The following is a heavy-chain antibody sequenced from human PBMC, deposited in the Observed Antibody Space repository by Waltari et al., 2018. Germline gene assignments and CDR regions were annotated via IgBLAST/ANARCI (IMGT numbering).Heavy chain of an antibody. D-gene: IGHD3-10*01. CDR1: GGSISSGDYY. CDR2: IYYSGTT. V-gene: IGHV4-30-4*08. CDR3: ARDVRRNHYGSGSYQGIFDY. Sequence: QVQLQESGPGLVKPSQTLSLTCTVSGGSISSGDYYWSWIRQPPGKGLEWIGYIYYSGTTYYNPSLKSRVTLSVDTSKNQFSLKLSSVTAADTSVYYCARDVRRNHYGSGSYQGIFDYWGQGTLVTVSS. J-gene: IGHJ4*02.